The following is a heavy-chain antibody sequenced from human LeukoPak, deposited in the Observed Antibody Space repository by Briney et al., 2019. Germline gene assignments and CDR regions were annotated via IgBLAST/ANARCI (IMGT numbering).Heavy chain of an antibody. CDR2: ISGSGGST. Sequence: PGGFLRLSCAAPGFTFSSYAMSWVRQAPGKGLEWVSAISGSGGSTYYADFLKGRFTISRDNSKNTLYLQMNSLRAEDTAVYYCAKEGSTWYYFDYWGQGTLVTVSS. CDR3: AKEGSTWYYFDY. CDR1: GFTFSSYA. D-gene: IGHD6-13*01. J-gene: IGHJ4*02. V-gene: IGHV3-23*01.